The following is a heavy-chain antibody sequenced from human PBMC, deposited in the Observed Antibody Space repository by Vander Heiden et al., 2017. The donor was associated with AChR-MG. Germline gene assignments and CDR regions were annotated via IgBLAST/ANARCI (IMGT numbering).Heavy chain of an antibody. CDR1: GGSISSYY. Sequence: QVQLQESGPGLVKPSETLSLTCTVSGGSISSYYWSWIRQPPGKGLEWIGYIYYSGSTNYNPSLKSRVTISVDTSKNQFSLKLSSVTAADTAVYYCARESGYSYGYSYYGMDVWGQGTTVTVSS. D-gene: IGHD5-18*01. CDR3: ARESGYSYGYSYYGMDV. J-gene: IGHJ6*02. CDR2: IYYSGST. V-gene: IGHV4-59*01.